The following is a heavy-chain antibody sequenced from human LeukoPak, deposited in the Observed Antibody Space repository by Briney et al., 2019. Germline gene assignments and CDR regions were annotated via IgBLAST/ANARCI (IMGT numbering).Heavy chain of an antibody. Sequence: ASVKVSCKSSGYTFTGYYMHWVRQAPGQGLEWMGWINPNTGGTKYAQKFRGRVTMTRDTSINTAYMELTRLRSDDTAVYYCARAPPIAAAGTADYWGQGTLVTVSS. V-gene: IGHV1-2*02. J-gene: IGHJ4*02. D-gene: IGHD6-13*01. CDR1: GYTFTGYY. CDR2: INPNTGGT. CDR3: ARAPPIAAAGTADY.